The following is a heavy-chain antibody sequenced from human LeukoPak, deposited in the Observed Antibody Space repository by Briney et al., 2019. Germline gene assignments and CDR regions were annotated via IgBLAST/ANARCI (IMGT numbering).Heavy chain of an antibody. D-gene: IGHD4-17*01. CDR3: AREDGDYLAFDI. Sequence: GGSLRLSCAASGFTFSDYYMSWIRQAPGKGLEWVSYISSSSSYTNYADSLKGRFTISRDNAKNSLYLQMNSLRAEDTAVYYCAREDGDYLAFDIWGQGTMVTVSS. V-gene: IGHV3-11*05. CDR2: ISSSSSYT. CDR1: GFTFSDYY. J-gene: IGHJ3*02.